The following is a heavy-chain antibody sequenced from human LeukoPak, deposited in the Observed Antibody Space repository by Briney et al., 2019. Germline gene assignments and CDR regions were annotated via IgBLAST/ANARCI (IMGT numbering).Heavy chain of an antibody. CDR2: INPSGGST. CDR1: VYSFTNYY. D-gene: IGHD1-26*01. CDR3: ARSSAYYNEADI. J-gene: IGHJ3*02. V-gene: IGHV1-46*01. Sequence: GASVNVSFKTSVYSFTNYYIHWVGQAPGQGREWMGIINPSGGSTTYAQKFQARLTMASDTSTSTVYMELSSLRSEDTAMYYCARSSAYYNEADIWGQGTMVTVSS.